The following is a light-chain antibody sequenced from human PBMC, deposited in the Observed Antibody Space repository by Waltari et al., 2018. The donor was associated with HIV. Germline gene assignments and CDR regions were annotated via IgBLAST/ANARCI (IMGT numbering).Light chain of an antibody. J-gene: IGLJ2*01. Sequence: QSVLTQPPSASGTPGQRVTISCSGSSSNIGSNTVNWYQQLPGTAPRLLIYSNNHRPSGVPDRFSGSKSGTSASLAISGSEDEADYYCAAWDDSLSGLVVFGGGTKLTVL. CDR2: SNN. V-gene: IGLV1-44*01. CDR3: AAWDDSLSGLVV. CDR1: SSNIGSNT.